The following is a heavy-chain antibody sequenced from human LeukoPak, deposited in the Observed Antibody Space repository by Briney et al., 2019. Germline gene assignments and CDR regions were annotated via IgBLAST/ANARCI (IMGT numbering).Heavy chain of an antibody. CDR1: GGSFSGYF. V-gene: IGHV4-34*01. CDR2: ISHGGST. D-gene: IGHD3-16*02. J-gene: IGHJ4*02. Sequence: SETLSLTFAVYGGSFSGYFWSWIRQAPGKGLEWIGEISHGGSTNYNPSLKSRVTISVDTSKNQISLRLSSVTAADTAVYYCATQPIWGSYRPFDYWGQGTLVTVSS. CDR3: ATQPIWGSYRPFDY.